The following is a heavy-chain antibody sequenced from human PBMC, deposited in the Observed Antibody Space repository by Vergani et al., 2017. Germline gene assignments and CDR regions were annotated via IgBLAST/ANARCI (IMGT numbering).Heavy chain of an antibody. Sequence: QVQLVESGGGVVQPGRSLELSCAASGFPFNQYGMPWFRQAPGKGLEWVAVTWYDGNNKQYADSVKGRFTISRDNSKSTMYLQMNSLRDEDTGVYYCARDLRLLYNRFDPWGQGTLVTVSS. CDR2: TWYDGNNK. J-gene: IGHJ5*02. CDR1: GFPFNQYG. CDR3: ARDLRLLYNRFDP. V-gene: IGHV3-33*01. D-gene: IGHD1-14*01.